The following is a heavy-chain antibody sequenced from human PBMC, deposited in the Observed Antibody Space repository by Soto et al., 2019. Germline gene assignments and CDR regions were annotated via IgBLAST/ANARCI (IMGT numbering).Heavy chain of an antibody. CDR1: GCYMLNYD. CDR2: IYARGDT. D-gene: IGHD6-13*01. J-gene: IGHJ6*02. Sequence: ETQSLSTTVAGCYMLNYDGNWIRQPAGRGMSWIGRIYARGDTNYNPSLKSRVTMFVDRSTNEFSLRLTSVTAEDTAVYYCARDRVRSSSWYGYYYYYYGMDVWGQGTTVTGSS. V-gene: IGHV4-4*07. CDR3: ARDRVRSSSWYGYYYYYYGMDV.